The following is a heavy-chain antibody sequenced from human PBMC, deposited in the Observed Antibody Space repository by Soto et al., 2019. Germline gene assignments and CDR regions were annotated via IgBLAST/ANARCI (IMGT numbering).Heavy chain of an antibody. CDR3: VSNLWFGEFTFDY. D-gene: IGHD3-10*01. CDR2: IIPILGIA. Sequence: QVQLVQSGAEVKKPGSSVKVSCKASGGTFSSYTISWVRQAPGQGLEWMGRIIPILGIANYAQKFQGRVTITADKSTSTAYMELSSLRSEDTAVHYCVSNLWFGEFTFDYWGQGTLVTVSS. CDR1: GGTFSSYT. V-gene: IGHV1-69*02. J-gene: IGHJ4*02.